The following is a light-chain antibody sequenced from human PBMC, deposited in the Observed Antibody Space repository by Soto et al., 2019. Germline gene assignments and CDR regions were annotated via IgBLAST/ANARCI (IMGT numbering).Light chain of an antibody. J-gene: IGKJ1*01. CDR1: QSISSW. CDR2: KAS. V-gene: IGKV1-5*03. Sequence: DIQMTQSPSTLSASVGDRVTITCRASQSISSWLAWYQQKPGKAPKLLIYKASNLESGVPSRFSGSGSGTEFTLTISSLQPDDFATYYFQQYNSYSSFGQGTKVEIK. CDR3: QQYNSYSS.